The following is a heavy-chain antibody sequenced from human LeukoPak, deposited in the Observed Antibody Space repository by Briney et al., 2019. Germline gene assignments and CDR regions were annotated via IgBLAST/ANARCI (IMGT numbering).Heavy chain of an antibody. CDR2: IYYTTNP. J-gene: IGHJ5*02. D-gene: IGHD4-11*01. Sequence: SETLPLTCSVSGGSIRNHFWSWIRLPPGKGLEWIGNIYYTTNPNYSPSLASRVTISVDTSKNQLSLNLNSVSAADTAIYYCARDRNYFDAWGQGTRVTVSS. CDR1: GGSIRNHF. V-gene: IGHV4-59*11. CDR3: ARDRNYFDA.